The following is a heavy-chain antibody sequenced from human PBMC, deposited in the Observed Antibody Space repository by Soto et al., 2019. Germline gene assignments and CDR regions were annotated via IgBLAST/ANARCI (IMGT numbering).Heavy chain of an antibody. CDR2: FMPLFGTA. CDR3: ANRAYCGGDCFAFDV. CDR1: GG. V-gene: IGHV1-69*01. Sequence: QVQLVQSGAEVKKPGSSVRVSCKASGGINWVRQAPGHGLAWMGGFMPLFGTADYAQRFQGRVTITADELKTTAYMELRSLRSEDTAVYYCANRAYCGGDCFAFDVWGQGTSVTVSS. J-gene: IGHJ3*01. D-gene: IGHD2-21*02.